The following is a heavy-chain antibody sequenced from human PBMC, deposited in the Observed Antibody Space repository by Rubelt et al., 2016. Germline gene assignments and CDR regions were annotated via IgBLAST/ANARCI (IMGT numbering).Heavy chain of an antibody. CDR1: GFTFNSYA. CDR3: AKWLEWAYGMDV. D-gene: IGHD3-3*01. V-gene: IGHV3-23*01. CDR2: ISGSGGST. J-gene: IGHJ6*02. Sequence: EVQLLESGGGLEQPGGSLRLSCAASGFTFNSYAMSWVRQAPGKGLEWVSGISGSGGSTYYADSVKGRFTISRDNSKNKMYLQMNSLRAEDTAIYYCAKWLEWAYGMDVWGQGTTVTVSS.